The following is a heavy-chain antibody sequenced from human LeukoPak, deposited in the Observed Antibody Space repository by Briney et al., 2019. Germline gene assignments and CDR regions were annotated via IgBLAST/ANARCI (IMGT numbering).Heavy chain of an antibody. V-gene: IGHV3-11*01. D-gene: IGHD3-9*01. CDR1: GFTFSDYY. J-gene: IGHJ6*02. CDR2: ISSSGSTI. Sequence: PGGSLRLSCAASGFTFSDYYMSWIRQAPGKGLEWVSYISSSGSTIYYADSVKGRFTISRDNAKNSLYLQMNSLRAEDTAVYYCARDRTYYDILTGYPLPYYYGTDVWGQGTTVTVSS. CDR3: ARDRTYYDILTGYPLPYYYGTDV.